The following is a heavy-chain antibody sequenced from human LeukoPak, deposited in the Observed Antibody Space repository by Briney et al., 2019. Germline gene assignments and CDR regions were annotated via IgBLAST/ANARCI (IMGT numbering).Heavy chain of an antibody. J-gene: IGHJ3*02. Sequence: GGSLRLSCEASGFTFSAYAMTWVRQAPGKGLEWVALISYDGNTKDSVKGRFTISRDNSKNTLSLQMSSPRPEDTAVYYCARAGGYDAFDIWGRGTMVTVSS. D-gene: IGHD3-22*01. CDR1: GFTFSAYA. CDR2: ISYDGNTK. CDR3: ARAGGYDAFDI. V-gene: IGHV3-30-3*01.